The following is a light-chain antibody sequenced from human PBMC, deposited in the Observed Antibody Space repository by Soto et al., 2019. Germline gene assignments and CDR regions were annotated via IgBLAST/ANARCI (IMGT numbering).Light chain of an antibody. V-gene: IGLV2-14*01. CDR3: SSYINSITFVV. CDR2: EVS. Sequence: QSVLTQPASVSGSPGQPITISCTGTSNDVGANNYVSWYQHHPGKAPKLLIYEVSNRPSGVSSRFSGSKSGNTASLTISGLQAEDEADYYCSSYINSITFVVFGGGTKVTVL. J-gene: IGLJ2*01. CDR1: SNDVGANNY.